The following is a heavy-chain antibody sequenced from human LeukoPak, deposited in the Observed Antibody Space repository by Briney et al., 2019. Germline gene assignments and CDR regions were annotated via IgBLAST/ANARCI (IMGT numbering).Heavy chain of an antibody. Sequence: GGSPRLSCAASGFTFSSYDMHWVRHATGKGLEWVSAIGTAGDTYYPGSVKGRFTISRENAKNYLYLQMNSLRAGDTAVYYCARGKYSYVGSFDYWGQGTLVTVSS. CDR2: IGTAGDT. CDR3: ARGKYSYVGSFDY. V-gene: IGHV3-13*01. D-gene: IGHD5-18*01. CDR1: GFTFSSYD. J-gene: IGHJ4*02.